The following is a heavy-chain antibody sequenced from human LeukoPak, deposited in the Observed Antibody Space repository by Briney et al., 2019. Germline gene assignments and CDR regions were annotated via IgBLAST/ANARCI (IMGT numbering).Heavy chain of an antibody. CDR2: INTHKGNT. CDR1: SSTFSTYG. D-gene: IGHD3-10*01. J-gene: IGHJ4*02. CDR3: ATYYSGSGSFTTQFAH. V-gene: IGHV1-18*04. Sequence: ASVKVSCKTSSSTFSTYGITWVRQAPGQGLEWMGWINTHKGNTYYAREFQDRVSMTTDASTTTAYMELRSLRSDDTAIYYCATYYSGSGSFTTQFAHWGQGTLVTVSS.